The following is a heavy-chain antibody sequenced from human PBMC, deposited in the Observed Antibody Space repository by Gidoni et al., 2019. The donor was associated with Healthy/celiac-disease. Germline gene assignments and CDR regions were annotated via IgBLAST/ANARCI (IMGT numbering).Heavy chain of an antibody. CDR1: GFPFSSYG. V-gene: IGHV3-30*18. CDR2: ISYDGSNK. CDR3: AKDQYYYDSSGYYIDY. Sequence: QVQLVESGGGVVQPGRSLRLSCAASGFPFSSYGMHWVRQAPGKGLEWVAVISYDGSNKYYADSVKGRFTISRDNSKNTLYLQMNSLRAEDTAVYYCAKDQYYYDSSGYYIDYWGQGTLVTVSS. J-gene: IGHJ4*02. D-gene: IGHD3-22*01.